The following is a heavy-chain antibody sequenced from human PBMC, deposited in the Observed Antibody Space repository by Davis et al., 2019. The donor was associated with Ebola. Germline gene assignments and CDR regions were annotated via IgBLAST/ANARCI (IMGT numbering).Heavy chain of an antibody. Sequence: ASVKVSCKASGYTFTSYAMHWVRQAPGQRLEWMGWINAGNGNTKYSQKFQGRVTITRDTSARTAYMELSSLRSEGTAVYYCAGLTIPLGSYGMDVWGQGTTVTVSS. V-gene: IGHV1-3*01. D-gene: IGHD3-3*01. CDR3: AGLTIPLGSYGMDV. CDR2: INAGNGNT. CDR1: GYTFTSYA. J-gene: IGHJ6*02.